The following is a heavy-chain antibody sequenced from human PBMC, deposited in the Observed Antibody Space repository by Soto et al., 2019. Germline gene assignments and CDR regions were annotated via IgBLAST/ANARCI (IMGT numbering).Heavy chain of an antibody. D-gene: IGHD3-16*01. CDR2: IGTAGDT. Sequence: EVQLVESGGDLVQPGGPLRLSCAASGFTFSSYDFHWVRQATGKGLEWVSGIGTAGDTYYAGSVKGRFIMSRENAKNSLYLQMNSLRAGDTAVYYCTRGADGFDYWGQGTLVNVSS. J-gene: IGHJ4*02. CDR1: GFTFSSYD. CDR3: TRGADGFDY. V-gene: IGHV3-13*01.